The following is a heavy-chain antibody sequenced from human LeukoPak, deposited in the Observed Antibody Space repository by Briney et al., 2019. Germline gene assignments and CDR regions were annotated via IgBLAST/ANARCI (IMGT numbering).Heavy chain of an antibody. Sequence: PSETLSLTCAVYGGSFSGYYWGWIRQPPGKGLEWIGEINHSGSTNYNPSLKSRVTISVDTSKNQFSLKLSSVTAADTAVYYCARPQGYQLLDFEYWGQGTLVTVSS. J-gene: IGHJ4*02. D-gene: IGHD2-2*01. CDR2: INHSGST. CDR3: ARPQGYQLLDFEY. CDR1: GGSFSGYY. V-gene: IGHV4-34*01.